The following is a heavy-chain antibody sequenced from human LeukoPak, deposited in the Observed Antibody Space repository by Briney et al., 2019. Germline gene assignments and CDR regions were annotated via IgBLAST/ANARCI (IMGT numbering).Heavy chain of an antibody. V-gene: IGHV3-23*01. Sequence: GGSLRLSCVASGFTFSTYAMSWVRQAPGKGLEWVSFSTGSGDSTTYADSVKGRFTIHRDNPKNTLYLQMNSLRGEDTAVYYCAKVITGWYNFDYWGQGTLVTVSS. CDR1: GFTFSTYA. J-gene: IGHJ4*02. CDR2: STGSGDST. D-gene: IGHD6-19*01. CDR3: AKVITGWYNFDY.